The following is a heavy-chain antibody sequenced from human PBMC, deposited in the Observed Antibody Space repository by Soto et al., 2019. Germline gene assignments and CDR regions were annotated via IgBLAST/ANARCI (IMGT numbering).Heavy chain of an antibody. Sequence: SETLSLTCTVSGGSISSGDYYWSWIRQPPGKGLEWIGYIYYSGSTYYNPSLKSRVTISVDTSKNQFSLKLSSVTAADTAVYYCARETIYYDSSGPISTFDYWGQGTLVTVSS. V-gene: IGHV4-30-4*01. J-gene: IGHJ4*02. CDR2: IYYSGST. CDR3: ARETIYYDSSGPISTFDY. D-gene: IGHD3-22*01. CDR1: GGSISSGDYY.